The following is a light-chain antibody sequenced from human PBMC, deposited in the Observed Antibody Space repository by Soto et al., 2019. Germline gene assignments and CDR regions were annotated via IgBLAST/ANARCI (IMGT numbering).Light chain of an antibody. CDR1: SSDVAEYKY. CDR3: SAYTTSIALYV. CDR2: DVS. J-gene: IGLJ1*01. Sequence: QSVLTQPASVSGSPGQSITISCTETSSDVAEYKYVSWYQQHPGRAPKLIIYDVSNRPSGVSNRFSVSKSGSTASLTISGLQAEDEADYYCSAYTTSIALYVFGAGTKVTVL. V-gene: IGLV2-14*03.